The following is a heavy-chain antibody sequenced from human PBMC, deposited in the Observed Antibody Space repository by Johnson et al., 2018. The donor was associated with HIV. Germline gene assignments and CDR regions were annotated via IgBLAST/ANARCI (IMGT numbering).Heavy chain of an antibody. CDR3: AKARSSGQGAFDI. Sequence: ESGGGVVQTGGSLRLSCAASGFTFSSYGMHWVRQAPGKGLEWVAFIRYDGSNKYYADSVKGRFTISRDNSENTLYLQMNSLRAEDTAVYYCAKARSSGQGAFDIWGQGTLVTVSS. CDR2: IRYDGSNK. D-gene: IGHD6-19*01. J-gene: IGHJ3*02. CDR1: GFTFSSYG. V-gene: IGHV3-30*02.